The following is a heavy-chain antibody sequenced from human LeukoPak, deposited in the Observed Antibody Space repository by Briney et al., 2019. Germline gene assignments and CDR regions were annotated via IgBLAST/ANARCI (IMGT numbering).Heavy chain of an antibody. CDR2: ISAYNGYT. D-gene: IGHD7-27*01. J-gene: IGHJ4*02. Sequence: ASVKVSCKASGYTFTSYGISWVRQAPGQGLEWMGWISAYNGYTNYAQKLQGRVTMTTDTSTSTAYMELGSLRSDDTAVYYCARETPGAGHFDYWGQGSLVTVSS. V-gene: IGHV1-18*01. CDR3: ARETPGAGHFDY. CDR1: GYTFTSYG.